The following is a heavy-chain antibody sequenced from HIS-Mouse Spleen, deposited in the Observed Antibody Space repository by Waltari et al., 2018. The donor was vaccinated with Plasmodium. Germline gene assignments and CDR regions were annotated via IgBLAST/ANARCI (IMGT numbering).Heavy chain of an antibody. D-gene: IGHD6-13*01. CDR1: GFTFRSYW. CDR2: IKQDGSEK. V-gene: IGHV3-7*01. J-gene: IGHJ2*01. Sequence: EVQLVESGGGLVQPGGSRRLSCAAYGFTFRSYWMSWVRQAPGKGLEWVANIKQDGSEKYYVDSVKGRFTISRDNAKNSLYLQMNSLRAEDTAVYYCASSWYWYFDLWGRGTLVTVSS. CDR3: ASSWYWYFDL.